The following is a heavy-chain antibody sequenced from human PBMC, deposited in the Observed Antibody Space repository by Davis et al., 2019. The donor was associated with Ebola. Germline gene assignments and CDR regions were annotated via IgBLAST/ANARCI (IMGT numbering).Heavy chain of an antibody. D-gene: IGHD2-8*02. CDR3: AKPNQAWWHDSWFDS. CDR1: GYSFTSYW. Sequence: GESLKISCKGSGYSFTSYWIGWVRQMPGQGLEWMGIIYPGDSDTRYSPPLRGQVTISADKSNNVAYLQWNSLKASDTAMYYCAKPNQAWWHDSWFDSWGQGTLVTVSS. J-gene: IGHJ5*01. CDR2: IYPGDSDT. V-gene: IGHV5-51*01.